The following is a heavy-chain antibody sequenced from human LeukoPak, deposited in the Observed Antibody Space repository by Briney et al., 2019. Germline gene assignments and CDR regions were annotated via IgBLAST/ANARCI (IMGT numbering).Heavy chain of an antibody. V-gene: IGHV3-48*03. Sequence: PGGSLRLSCAASGFTFSSYEMNWVRQAPGKGLEWVSYISGSGSTIYYTDSVKGRFTISRDNAKNSLYLQMNSLRAEDTAVYYCARDSGRVFFDYWGQGTLVTVSS. CDR2: ISGSGSTI. J-gene: IGHJ4*02. D-gene: IGHD3-10*01. CDR1: GFTFSSYE. CDR3: ARDSGRVFFDY.